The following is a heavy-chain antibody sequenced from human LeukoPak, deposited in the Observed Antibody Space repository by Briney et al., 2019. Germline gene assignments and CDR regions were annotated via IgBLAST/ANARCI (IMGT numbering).Heavy chain of an antibody. J-gene: IGHJ6*02. CDR2: IDWDDDK. CDR1: GFSLSTSGLC. Sequence: SGPTLVIPTHTLTLTCTFSGFSLSTSGLCVSWIRQPPGKALEWLALIDWDDDKYYSTSLKTRLTISKDTSKNQVVLTMTNMDPVDTATYYCARMGILWFGESALIYGMDVWGQGTTVTVSS. D-gene: IGHD3-10*01. CDR3: ARMGILWFGESALIYGMDV. V-gene: IGHV2-70*01.